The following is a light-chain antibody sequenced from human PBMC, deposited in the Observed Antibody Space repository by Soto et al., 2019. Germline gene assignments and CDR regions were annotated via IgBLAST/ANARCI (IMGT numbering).Light chain of an antibody. CDR3: LQYNAYSWT. V-gene: IGKV1-39*01. J-gene: IGKJ1*01. CDR1: QNIDRY. Sequence: IQRTQSPPALSASIGDRVTITCRASQNIDRYLNWYQQKPGKAPELLIHDASTLQSGVPSRFSGSGSGTDFTLTIGSLKNDDFATYYCLQYNAYSWTFGQGTKVDIK. CDR2: DAS.